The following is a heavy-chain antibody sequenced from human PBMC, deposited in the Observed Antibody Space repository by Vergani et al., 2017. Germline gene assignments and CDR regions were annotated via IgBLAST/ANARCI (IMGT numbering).Heavy chain of an antibody. CDR3: ASKGYYCLDY. V-gene: IGHV4-4*03. J-gene: IGHJ4*02. Sequence: QVQLQESGPGLVKPPGTLSLTCAVSGGSISGTNWWSWVRKSPGKGLEWIGEIYHSVSTNYNPSLKRRVTISVDKSKNQFSLKLSSVTAVDTAVYYCASKGYYCLDYWGRGTLVTVSS. D-gene: IGHD3-22*01. CDR2: IYHSVST. CDR1: GGSISGTNW.